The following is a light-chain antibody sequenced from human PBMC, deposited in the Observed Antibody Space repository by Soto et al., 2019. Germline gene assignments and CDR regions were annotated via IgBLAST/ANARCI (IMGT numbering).Light chain of an antibody. CDR3: QQRHMWPIT. V-gene: IGKV3-11*01. J-gene: IGKJ5*01. CDR2: DAY. Sequence: EIVLTQGPGILSLSPRERATLSCRASQSVSSYLAWYQQKPGQAPRLLIYDAYNRATGIPPRFSGSGSGTDFTLTISSLEPEDSAVYYCQQRHMWPITFGQGTRLEI. CDR1: QSVSSY.